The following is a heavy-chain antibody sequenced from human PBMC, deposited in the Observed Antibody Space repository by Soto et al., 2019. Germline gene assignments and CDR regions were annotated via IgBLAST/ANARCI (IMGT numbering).Heavy chain of an antibody. CDR1: GDSVSSNSAA. V-gene: IGHV6-1*01. CDR3: ARDCNAIPRPYFYGMDV. Sequence: SQTLSLTCAISGDSVSSNSAAWNWIRQSPSRGLEWLGGTYYRSKWYNDYAVSVKSRITINPDTSKNQFSLQLNSVTPEDTAVYYCARDCNAIPRPYFYGMDVWCQGTTVTVSS. D-gene: IGHD2-15*01. CDR2: TYYRSKWYN. J-gene: IGHJ6*02.